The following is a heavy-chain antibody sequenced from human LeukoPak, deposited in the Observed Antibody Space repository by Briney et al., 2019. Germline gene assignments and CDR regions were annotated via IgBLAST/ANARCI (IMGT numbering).Heavy chain of an antibody. J-gene: IGHJ4*02. D-gene: IGHD3-22*01. CDR1: GFTFRSYS. CDR2: ISSSSYI. Sequence: PGGSLRLSCAASGFTFRSYSMDWVRQAPGKGLEWVSSISSSSYIYYADSVKGRFTISRDNAKNSLYLQMNSLRAEDTAVYYCARGPDYYDGIGYYSVYWGQGTLVTVSS. V-gene: IGHV3-21*01. CDR3: ARGPDYYDGIGYYSVY.